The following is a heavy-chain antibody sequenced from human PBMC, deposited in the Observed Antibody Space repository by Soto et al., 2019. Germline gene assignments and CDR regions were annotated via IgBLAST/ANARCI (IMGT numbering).Heavy chain of an antibody. CDR3: ARGHSSTDYGDYTGYLYYYYYYMDV. CDR2: IYSGGST. V-gene: IGHV3-66*01. D-gene: IGHD4-17*01. Sequence: GGSLRLSCAASGFTVSSNYMSWVRQTPGKGLEWVSVIYSGGSTYYADSVKGRFTISRDNSKNTLYFQMNSLRAEDTAVYYCARGHSSTDYGDYTGYLYYYYYYMDVWGKGTTVTVSS. CDR1: GFTVSSNY. J-gene: IGHJ6*03.